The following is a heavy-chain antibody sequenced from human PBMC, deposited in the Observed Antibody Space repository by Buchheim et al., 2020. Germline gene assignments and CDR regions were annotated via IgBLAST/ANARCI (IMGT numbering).Heavy chain of an antibody. CDR2: ISGSATAP. CDR3: AKGSDSSSLNWFDC. V-gene: IGHV3-23*01. Sequence: VQLLESGGGLVQPGGSLRLSCAASGFTFSSYAMIWVRQAPGKGLEWVSGISGSATAPYYADLVKGRFTISSDNSKNTLYLQMSSLRTEDTAIYYCAKGSDSSSLNWFDCWGQGTL. CDR1: GFTFSSYA. J-gene: IGHJ5*01. D-gene: IGHD3-22*01.